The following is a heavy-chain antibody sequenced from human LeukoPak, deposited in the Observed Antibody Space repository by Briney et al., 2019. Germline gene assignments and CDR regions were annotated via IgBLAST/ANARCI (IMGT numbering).Heavy chain of an antibody. CDR1: GYTFTSYG. J-gene: IGHJ3*02. CDR2: ISAYNGDT. Sequence: ASVEVSCKASGYTFTSYGISWVRQAPGQGLEWMGWISAYNGDTNYAQKLQGRVTMTTDTSTSTAYMELRSLRSDDTAVYYCARVGREMATIRVAFDIWGQGTMVTVSS. D-gene: IGHD5-24*01. V-gene: IGHV1-18*01. CDR3: ARVGREMATIRVAFDI.